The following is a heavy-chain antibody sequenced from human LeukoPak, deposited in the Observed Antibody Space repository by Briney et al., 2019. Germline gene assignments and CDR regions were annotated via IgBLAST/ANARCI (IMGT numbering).Heavy chain of an antibody. CDR1: GGSFSGYY. CDR3: ARDDILTGYFYDY. Sequence: PSETLSLTCAVYGGSFSGYYWSWIRQPPGKGLEWIGEINHSGSTNYNPSLKSRVTMSVDTSKNQFSLKLSSVTAADTAVYYCARDDILTGYFYDYWGQGTLVTVSS. CDR2: INHSGST. V-gene: IGHV4-34*01. J-gene: IGHJ4*02. D-gene: IGHD3-9*01.